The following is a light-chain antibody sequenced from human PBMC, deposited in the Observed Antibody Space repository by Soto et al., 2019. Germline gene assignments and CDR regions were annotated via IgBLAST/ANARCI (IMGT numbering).Light chain of an antibody. J-gene: IGKJ4*01. Sequence: DIVMTQSPLSLPVTPGEPASISCRSSQSLLHSDGYNYLDWYLQKPGQSPQLLIYLGSNRATGVPDRFSGSGSGTDFTLKISRVEAEDVGVYYCMQAQQAPVTFGGGTKVEIK. V-gene: IGKV2-28*01. CDR1: QSLLHSDGYNY. CDR3: MQAQQAPVT. CDR2: LGS.